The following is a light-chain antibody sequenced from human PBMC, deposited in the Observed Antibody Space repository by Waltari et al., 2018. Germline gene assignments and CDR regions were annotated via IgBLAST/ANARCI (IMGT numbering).Light chain of an antibody. Sequence: EIVLTQSPGTLSSSPGERATLSSRASQSVTSNTLAWYQQKPAQAPRLIIYDSFNRANSIPDRISGSGSATDVTLTIIRLEPEDFAVYYCQQYGTSPRTFGQGTKVELK. V-gene: IGKV3-20*01. CDR1: QSVTSNT. CDR2: DSF. CDR3: QQYGTSPRT. J-gene: IGKJ1*01.